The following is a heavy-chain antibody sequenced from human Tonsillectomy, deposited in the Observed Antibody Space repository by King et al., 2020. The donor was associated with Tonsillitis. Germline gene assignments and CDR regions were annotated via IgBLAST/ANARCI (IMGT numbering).Heavy chain of an antibody. J-gene: IGHJ3*02. V-gene: IGHV4-59*08. CDR2: IYYSGST. CDR1: GGSISSYY. CDR3: ARRRSIVGAAPTDAFDI. Sequence: LQLQESGPGLVKPSETLSLTCTVSGGSISSYYWSWIRQPPGKGLEWIGYIYYSGSTYYNPSLKSRVTISVDTSRNQFSLKLTSVTAADTAVYYCARRRSIVGAAPTDAFDIWGQGTMVTVSS. D-gene: IGHD1-26*01.